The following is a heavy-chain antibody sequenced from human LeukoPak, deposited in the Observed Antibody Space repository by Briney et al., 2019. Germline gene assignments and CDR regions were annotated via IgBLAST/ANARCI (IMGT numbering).Heavy chain of an antibody. CDR2: ISSSGSTI. CDR3: ARDFAVAGPDY. J-gene: IGHJ4*02. V-gene: IGHV3-48*03. D-gene: IGHD6-19*01. CDR1: GFTFSSYE. Sequence: HPGGSLRLSCAASGFTFSSYEMNWVRQAPGKGLEWVSYISSSGSTIYYADSVKGRFTISRANAKNSLYLQMNSLRAEDTAVYYCARDFAVAGPDYWGQGTLVTVSS.